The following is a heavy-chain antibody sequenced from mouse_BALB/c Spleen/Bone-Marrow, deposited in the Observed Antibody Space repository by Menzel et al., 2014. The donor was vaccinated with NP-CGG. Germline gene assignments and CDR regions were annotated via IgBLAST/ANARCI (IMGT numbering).Heavy chain of an antibody. CDR2: ISNGGGST. D-gene: IGHD2-4*01. J-gene: IGHJ3*01. Sequence: EVQRVEYGGGLVQPGGSLKLSCATSGFTFSDYYMYWVRQTPEKRLEWVAYISNGGGSTYYPDTVKGRFTISRDNAKNTLYLQMSRLKSEDTAMYYCARHNYDETWFAYWGQGTLVTVSA. CDR1: GFTFSDYY. CDR3: ARHNYDETWFAY. V-gene: IGHV5-12*02.